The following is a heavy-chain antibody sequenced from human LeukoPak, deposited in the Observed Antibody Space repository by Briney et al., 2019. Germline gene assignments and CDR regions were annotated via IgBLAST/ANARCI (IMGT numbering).Heavy chain of an antibody. CDR3: TKEGLGSGSYFSAWFDP. V-gene: IGHV3-30*18. CDR1: GFTFSNYG. D-gene: IGHD3-10*01. J-gene: IGHJ5*02. CDR2: VSYDGGTQ. Sequence: GGSLRLSCAASGFTFSNYGMHWVRQAPGKGLEWVAVVSYDGGTQYYADSVKGRFTISRDNSKNTLYLQMNSLRAEDTAVYYCTKEGLGSGSYFSAWFDPWGQGTLVTVSS.